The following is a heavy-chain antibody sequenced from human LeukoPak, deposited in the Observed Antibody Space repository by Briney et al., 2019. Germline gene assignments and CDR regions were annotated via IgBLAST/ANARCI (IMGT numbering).Heavy chain of an antibody. J-gene: IGHJ4*02. CDR1: GGTFSSYA. Sequence: SVKVSCKASGGTFSSYAISWVRQAPGQGLEWMGGIIPIFGTANYAQKFQGRVTITADESTSTAYMELSSLRSEDTAVYYCATDRAYYYDSSGYRPSFDYWGQGTLVTVSS. D-gene: IGHD3-22*01. V-gene: IGHV1-69*01. CDR2: IIPIFGTA. CDR3: ATDRAYYYDSSGYRPSFDY.